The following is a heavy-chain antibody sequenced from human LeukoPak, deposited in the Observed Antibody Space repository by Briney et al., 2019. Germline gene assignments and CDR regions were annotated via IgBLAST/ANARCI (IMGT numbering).Heavy chain of an antibody. CDR1: GFTFSNYA. CDR2: VSGSGSGT. D-gene: IGHD2-15*01. V-gene: IGHV3-23*01. CDR3: AKDVAARPRDFDY. Sequence: GGSLRLSCAASGFTFSNYAMSWVRQAPGKGLEWVSGVSGSGSGTYHADSVKGRFTISRDNSKNTLYLQMNSLRAEDTAVYYCAKDVAARPRDFDYWGQGTLVTVSS. J-gene: IGHJ4*02.